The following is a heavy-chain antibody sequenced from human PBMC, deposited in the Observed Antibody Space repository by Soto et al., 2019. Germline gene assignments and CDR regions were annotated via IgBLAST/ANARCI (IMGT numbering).Heavy chain of an antibody. D-gene: IGHD5-12*01. J-gene: IGHJ6*03. V-gene: IGHV5-51*01. CDR2: IYPGDSDT. Sequence: GESLKISCKGSGYSFTSYWIGWVRQMPGKGLEWMGIIYPGDSDTRYSPSFQGQVTISADKSISTAYLQWSSLKASDTAMYYCARLYSGYPDYYYYYMDVWGKGTTVTVSS. CDR3: ARLYSGYPDYYYYYMDV. CDR1: GYSFTSYW.